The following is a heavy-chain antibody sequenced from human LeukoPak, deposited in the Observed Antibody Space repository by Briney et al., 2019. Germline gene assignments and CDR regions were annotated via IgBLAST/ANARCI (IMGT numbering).Heavy chain of an antibody. Sequence: PGGSLRLSCAASGFTFSSYSMNWVRQAPGKGLECDSSISSSSSYIYYADSVKGRFTISRDNAKNSLFLQMNSLRAEDTAIYYCARQERYCSSISCLDPWGQGTLVTVSS. CDR2: ISSSSSYI. V-gene: IGHV3-21*01. CDR3: ARQERYCSSISCLDP. D-gene: IGHD2-2*01. J-gene: IGHJ5*02. CDR1: GFTFSSYS.